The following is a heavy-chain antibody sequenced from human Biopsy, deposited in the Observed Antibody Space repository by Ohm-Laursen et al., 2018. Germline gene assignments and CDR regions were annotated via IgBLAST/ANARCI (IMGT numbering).Heavy chain of an antibody. V-gene: IGHV4-34*08. Sequence: DTLPLTCAVFGKTFSDYQWSWIRQPPGKGLEWIGQINQAGTTNYNPPLKSRVSISADASKYEFSLRLTSVTAADTAVYLCGNEVHGRDYWGLGAQVTVSS. CDR1: GKTFSDYQ. CDR3: GNEVHGRDY. J-gene: IGHJ4*02. D-gene: IGHD2-15*01. CDR2: INQAGTT.